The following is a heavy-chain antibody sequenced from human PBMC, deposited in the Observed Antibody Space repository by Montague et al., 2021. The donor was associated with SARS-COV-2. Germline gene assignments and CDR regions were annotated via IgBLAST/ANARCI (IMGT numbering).Heavy chain of an antibody. V-gene: IGHV4-39*01. CDR1: GGSISSSSYY. J-gene: IGHJ3*02. CDR3: ARHGLAGSTSFGVVTPRGGFDI. Sequence: SETLSLTCTVSGGSISSSSYYWVWLRQPPGKGLVWIGSNYYSGSTYYNLPLKIRVTISADTSKNQFSLKLSSVTAADTAVYYCARHGLAGSTSFGVVTPRGGFDIWGQGTMVTVSS. D-gene: IGHD3-3*01. CDR2: NYYSGST.